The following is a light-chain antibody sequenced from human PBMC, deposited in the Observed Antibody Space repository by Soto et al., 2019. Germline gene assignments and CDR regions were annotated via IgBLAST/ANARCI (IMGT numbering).Light chain of an antibody. V-gene: IGLV1-40*01. CDR2: GNS. J-gene: IGLJ2*01. Sequence: QAVVTQPPSVSGAPGQRVTISCTGSSSNIGAGYEIHWYQQVPGTAPKLLIYGNSNRPSGVPDRFSGSKSGTSASLAITGLQPEDEADYYCQSYDSSLSGYVVFGGGSKVTVL. CDR1: SSNIGAGYE. CDR3: QSYDSSLSGYVV.